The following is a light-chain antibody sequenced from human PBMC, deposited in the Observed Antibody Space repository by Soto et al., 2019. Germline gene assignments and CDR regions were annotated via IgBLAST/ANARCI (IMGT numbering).Light chain of an antibody. J-gene: IGKJ4*01. CDR1: QGIRGN. CDR2: GAS. CDR3: LQLNDYPLT. V-gene: IGKV1-9*01. Sequence: DIQLTQSPSFLSASVGDRITITCRASQGIRGNLAWYQQKPGKAPKILIFGASSLQRGVPSRFSGSGSGTDFTLTISCLQPEDFATYYCLQLNDYPLTFGGGTKVEIK.